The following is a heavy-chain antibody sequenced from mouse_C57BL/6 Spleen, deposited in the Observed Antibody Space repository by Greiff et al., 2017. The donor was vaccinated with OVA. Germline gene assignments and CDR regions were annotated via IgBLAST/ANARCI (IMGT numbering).Heavy chain of an antibody. J-gene: IGHJ2*01. D-gene: IGHD3-3*01. CDR1: GYTFTSYW. Sequence: QVQLQQPGAELVRPGTSVKLSCKASGYTFTSYWMHWVKQRPGQGLEWIGVIDPSDSYTNYNQKFKGKATLTVDTSSSTAYMQLSSLTSEDSAVYFCARCEGGTYYFDYWGQGTTLTVSS. CDR3: ARCEGGTYYFDY. V-gene: IGHV1-59*01. CDR2: IDPSDSYT.